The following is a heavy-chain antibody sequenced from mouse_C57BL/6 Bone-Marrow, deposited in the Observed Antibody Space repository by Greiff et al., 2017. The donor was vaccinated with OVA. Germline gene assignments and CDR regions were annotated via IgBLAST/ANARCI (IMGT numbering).Heavy chain of an antibody. CDR2: IWSGGIT. CDR1: GFSLSNYG. J-gene: IGHJ4*01. V-gene: IGHV2-2*02. Sequence: VQLQQSGPGLVQPSQSLSITCTVSGFSLSNYGVYWVRQSPGKGLEWLGVIWSGGITDYNAAFISRLSIIKDNSKSQVFFKMNSLQGNDTAIYYCARKENPLGTMDYWGQGTSVTVSS. CDR3: ARKENPLGTMDY.